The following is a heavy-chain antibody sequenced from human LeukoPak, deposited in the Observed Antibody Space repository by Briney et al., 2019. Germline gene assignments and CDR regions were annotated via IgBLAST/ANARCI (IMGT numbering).Heavy chain of an antibody. V-gene: IGHV1-18*01. J-gene: IGHJ4*02. Sequence: ASVKVSCKASGYTFSSYGISWVRQAPGQGLEWMARISAYNGNTNYAQKLQGRVTMTTDTSTSTAYMELRSLRSDDTAVYYCARVYSSSPAYYFDYWGQGTLVTVSS. CDR2: ISAYNGNT. CDR3: ARVYSSSPAYYFDY. D-gene: IGHD6-6*01. CDR1: GYTFSSYG.